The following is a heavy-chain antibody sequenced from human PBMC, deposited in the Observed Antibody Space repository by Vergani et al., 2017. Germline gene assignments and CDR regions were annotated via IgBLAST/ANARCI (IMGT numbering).Heavy chain of an antibody. Sequence: QLQLQESGSGLVKPSQTLSLTCAVSGGSISSGGYSWSWIRQPPGKGLEWIGYIYHSGSTYYNPSLKSRVTISVDRSKNQFSLKLSSVTAADTAVYYCARGLYKYSGYRTVDYWGQGTLVTVSS. CDR2: IYHSGST. CDR3: ARGLYKYSGYRTVDY. CDR1: GGSISSGGYS. V-gene: IGHV4-30-2*01. J-gene: IGHJ4*02. D-gene: IGHD5-12*01.